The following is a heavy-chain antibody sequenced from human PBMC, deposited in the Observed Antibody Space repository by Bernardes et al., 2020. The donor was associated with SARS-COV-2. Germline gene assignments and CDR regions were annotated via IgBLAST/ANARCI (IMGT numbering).Heavy chain of an antibody. D-gene: IGHD1-1*01. CDR2: ITSNADPT. V-gene: IGHV3-9*01. CDR3: AKALAPHYRLSSSSWDDYTLDV. CDR1: GFTFHIYA. Sequence: GGSLRLSCAASGFTFHIYAMHWVRQAPGKGLEWVSYITSNADPTDSGDSVRGRFTISRDNAKNSLSLRINSLRPEDTATYFCAKALAPHYRLSSSSWDDYTLDVWGQGTTVTVSS. J-gene: IGHJ6*02.